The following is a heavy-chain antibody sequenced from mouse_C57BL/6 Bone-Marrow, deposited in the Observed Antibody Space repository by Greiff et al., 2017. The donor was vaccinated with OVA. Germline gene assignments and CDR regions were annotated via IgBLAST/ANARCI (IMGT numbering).Heavy chain of an antibody. D-gene: IGHD2-1*01. Sequence: VQLQQSGAELVKPGASVKMSCKASGYTFTSYWITWVKQRPGQGLEWIGDIYPGSGSTNYNEKFKSKVTLTVDTSSSTAYMQLRSLTSEDSAVYYCARSVLPGFDYWGQGTTRTVSS. CDR2: IYPGSGST. V-gene: IGHV1-55*01. CDR1: GYTFTSYW. CDR3: ARSVLPGFDY. J-gene: IGHJ2*01.